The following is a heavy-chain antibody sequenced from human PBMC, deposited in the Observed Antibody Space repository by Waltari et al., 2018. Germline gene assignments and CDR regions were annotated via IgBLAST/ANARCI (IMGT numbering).Heavy chain of an antibody. Sequence: QVQLVQSGAEVKKPGSSVKVSCKASGGTFSSYAISWVRQAPGPGLEWMGGIIPIFGTANYAQKFQGRVTITTDESTSTAYMELSSLRSEDTAVYYCARDRDRLIAAAGTSGYYFDYWGQGTLVTVSS. V-gene: IGHV1-69*05. J-gene: IGHJ4*02. D-gene: IGHD6-13*01. CDR3: ARDRDRLIAAAGTSGYYFDY. CDR2: IIPIFGTA. CDR1: GGTFSSYA.